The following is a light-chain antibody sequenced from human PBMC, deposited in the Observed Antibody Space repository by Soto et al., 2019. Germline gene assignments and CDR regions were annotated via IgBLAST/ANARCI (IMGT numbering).Light chain of an antibody. J-gene: IGKJ4*01. CDR1: QRVSGSY. CDR3: QQYTSSPLT. CDR2: GTS. Sequence: IVLTQSPDTLSLSPGERATLSCRASQRVSGSYLAWYQQKPGQAPRLLILGTSSRATGIPDRFSGSGSGTDFTLTISRLEPEDFAVYYCQQYTSSPLTFGGGTKVEIK. V-gene: IGKV3-20*01.